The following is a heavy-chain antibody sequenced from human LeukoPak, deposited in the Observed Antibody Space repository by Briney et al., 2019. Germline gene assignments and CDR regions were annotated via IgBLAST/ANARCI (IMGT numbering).Heavy chain of an antibody. CDR3: ARDRAGDSSGYYRSLRYFDL. Sequence: ASVKVSCKASGYTFTSYYMHWVRQAPGQGLEWMGIINPSGGSTSYAQKFQGRVTMTRDTSTSTVYMELSSLRSEDTAVYYCARDRAGDSSGYYRSLRYFDLWGRGTLSLSPQ. J-gene: IGHJ2*01. CDR2: INPSGGST. D-gene: IGHD3-22*01. V-gene: IGHV1-46*01. CDR1: GYTFTSYY.